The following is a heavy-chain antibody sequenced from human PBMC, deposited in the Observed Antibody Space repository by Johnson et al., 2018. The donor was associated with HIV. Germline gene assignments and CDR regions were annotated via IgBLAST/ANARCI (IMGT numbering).Heavy chain of an antibody. V-gene: IGHV3-20*04. CDR2: IRGSGDNT. Sequence: MQLVESGGGVARPGGSLRLSCEASGFTFDDYGMTWVRQPPGKGLEWVSGIRGSGDNTYYADSVKGRFTISRDNSRNTLYLQMNSLTAEDTAVYYCAKDQASVGTGEYAFDIWGQGTMVTVSS. D-gene: IGHD7-27*01. J-gene: IGHJ3*02. CDR3: AKDQASVGTGEYAFDI. CDR1: GFTFDDYG.